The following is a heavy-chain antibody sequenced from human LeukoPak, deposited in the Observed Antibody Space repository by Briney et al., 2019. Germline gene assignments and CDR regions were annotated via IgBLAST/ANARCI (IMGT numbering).Heavy chain of an antibody. CDR1: GFTFSSFA. CDR2: ISGSGNSA. V-gene: IGHV3-23*01. J-gene: IGHJ3*02. CDR3: AAPEGISAALRGYGFDI. D-gene: IGHD6-13*01. Sequence: PGGSLRLSCAASGFTFSSFAMSWVRQAPGKGLEWASLISGSGNSANYADSVKGRFTLSRDNSKNTLYLQMNSLRAEDSAVYYCAAPEGISAALRGYGFDIWGQGTMVTVSS.